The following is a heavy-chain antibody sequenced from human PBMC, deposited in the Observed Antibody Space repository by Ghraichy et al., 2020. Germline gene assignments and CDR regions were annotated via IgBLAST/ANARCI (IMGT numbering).Heavy chain of an antibody. CDR1: GFTFSSYG. CDR2: IWYDGSNK. Sequence: GESLNISCAASGFTFSSYGMHWVRQAPGKGLEWVAVIWYDGSNKYYADSVKGRFTISRDNSKNTLYLQMNSLRAEDTAVYYCARPPWNYYYYGMDVWGQGTTVTVSS. D-gene: IGHD3-3*01. CDR3: ARPPWNYYYYGMDV. V-gene: IGHV3-33*08. J-gene: IGHJ6*02.